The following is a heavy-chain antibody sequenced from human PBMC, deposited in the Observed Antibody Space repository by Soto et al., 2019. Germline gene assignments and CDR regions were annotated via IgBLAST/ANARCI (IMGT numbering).Heavy chain of an antibody. J-gene: IGHJ3*01. Sequence: EVQLVESGGGLVQPGRSLRLSCAASGFTFDDYGMHWVRQAPGKGLEWVSGITWSSGVKAYADSVKGRFTISRDSAKNSLSLQMNSLRAEDTAMYYCAKDEEIGSGSYILGSFDLWGQGTLVSVSP. V-gene: IGHV3-9*01. D-gene: IGHD3-10*01. CDR2: ITWSSGVK. CDR3: AKDEEIGSGSYILGSFDL. CDR1: GFTFDDYG.